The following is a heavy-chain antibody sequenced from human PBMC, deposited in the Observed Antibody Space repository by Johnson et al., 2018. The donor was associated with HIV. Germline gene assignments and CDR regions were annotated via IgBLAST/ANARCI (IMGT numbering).Heavy chain of an antibody. J-gene: IGHJ3*02. CDR3: TTARVAYDSSGYNAFDI. CDR2: IKSKTDGGTT. V-gene: IGHV3-15*01. D-gene: IGHD3-22*01. CDR1: GFTVSNAW. Sequence: VQLVESGGCLVKPGGSLRLSCGASGFTVSNAWMSWVRQAPGKGLEWVGRIKSKTDGGTTDYAAPVKGRFTISRDDSKKTLYLQMNSLKTEDTAVYYCTTARVAYDSSGYNAFDIWGQGTMVTVSS.